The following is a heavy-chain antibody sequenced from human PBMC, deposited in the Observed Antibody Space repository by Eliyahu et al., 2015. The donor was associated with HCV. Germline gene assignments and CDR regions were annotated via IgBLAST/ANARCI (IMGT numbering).Heavy chain of an antibody. J-gene: IGHJ4*02. CDR1: GYSXXTYW. V-gene: IGHV5-51*01. Sequence: EVQLVQSGAEVKKPGESLXISCKGSGYSXXTYWIGWVRQVPGKGLEWMGIIWPGDSXTKYSPSFQGQVTISADKSTSTAYLQWSSLKASDTAMYYCATTPGAAATRRYFAYWGQGTLVTVSS. CDR3: ATTPGAAATRRYFAY. CDR2: IWPGDSXT. D-gene: IGHD6-13*01.